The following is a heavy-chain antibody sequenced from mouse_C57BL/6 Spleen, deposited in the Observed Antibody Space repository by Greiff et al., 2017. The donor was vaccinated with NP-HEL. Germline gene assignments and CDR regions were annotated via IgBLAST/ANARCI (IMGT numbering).Heavy chain of an antibody. Sequence: EVQLVESGGGLVKPGGSLKLSCAASGFTFSDYGMHWVRQAPEKGLEWVAYISSGSSTIYYADTVKGRFTISRDNAKNTLFLQMTSLRSEDTAMYYCARKDFMVNYAMDYWGQGTSVTVSS. J-gene: IGHJ4*01. D-gene: IGHD2-1*01. CDR1: GFTFSDYG. CDR3: ARKDFMVNYAMDY. CDR2: ISSGSSTI. V-gene: IGHV5-17*01.